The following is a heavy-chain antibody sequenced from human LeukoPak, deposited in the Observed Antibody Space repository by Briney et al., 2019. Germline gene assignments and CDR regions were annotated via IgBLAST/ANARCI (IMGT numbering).Heavy chain of an antibody. D-gene: IGHD3-10*01. Sequence: ASVKVSCKASGGTFSSYAISWVRQAPGQGLEWMGWINPNSGGTNYAQKFQGRVTMTRDMSTSTVYMELSSLRSEDTAVYYCARDSLWFGESAYYYMDVWGKGTTVTVSS. V-gene: IGHV1-2*02. J-gene: IGHJ6*03. CDR1: GGTFSSYA. CDR3: ARDSLWFGESAYYYMDV. CDR2: INPNSGGT.